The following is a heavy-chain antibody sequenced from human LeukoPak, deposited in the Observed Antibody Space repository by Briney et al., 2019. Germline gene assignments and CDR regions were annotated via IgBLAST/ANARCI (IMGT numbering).Heavy chain of an antibody. D-gene: IGHD2-2*02. J-gene: IGHJ6*02. CDR1: GFTFSSYG. Sequence: GGSLRLSCAASGFTFSSYGMHWVRQAPGKGLEWVAVISYDGSNKYYADSVKGRFTISRDNSKNTLYLQMNSLRAEDMAVYYCAGCSSTSCYKTYYYYYYGMDVWGQGTTVTVSS. CDR2: ISYDGSNK. V-gene: IGHV3-30*03. CDR3: AGCSSTSCYKTYYYYYYGMDV.